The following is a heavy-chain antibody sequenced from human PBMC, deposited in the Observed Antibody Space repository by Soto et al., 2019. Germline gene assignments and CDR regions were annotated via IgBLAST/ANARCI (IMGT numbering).Heavy chain of an antibody. J-gene: IGHJ4*02. Sequence: QLQLQESGPGLVKPSETLSLTCAVSSGSISSSSYFWGWIRQPPGKGLEWIGSISYSGYTAYNPSLKSRVTISVDTSKTQLSLKLNSVTAADTAVYYCARRLPPYTSPRWSYWGQGTLVTVSS. D-gene: IGHD6-13*01. V-gene: IGHV4-39*01. CDR2: ISYSGYT. CDR1: SGSISSSSYF. CDR3: ARRLPPYTSPRWSY.